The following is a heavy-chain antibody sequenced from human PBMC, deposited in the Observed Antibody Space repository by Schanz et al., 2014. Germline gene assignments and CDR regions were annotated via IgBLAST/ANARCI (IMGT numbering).Heavy chain of an antibody. Sequence: EVQLVESGGGLIHPGGSLRLSCAVSGFTVSTNYMTWVRQAPGKGLECVSVLYTGGSTFYAESVRGRFFISRDSSKNTLFLHMNSMSAEDTAVYYCLRDAGRDGYNLAFDVWGQGTLVTVSS. J-gene: IGHJ3*01. CDR3: LRDAGRDGYNLAFDV. CDR1: GFTVSTNY. D-gene: IGHD1-1*01. CDR2: LYTGGST. V-gene: IGHV3-53*01.